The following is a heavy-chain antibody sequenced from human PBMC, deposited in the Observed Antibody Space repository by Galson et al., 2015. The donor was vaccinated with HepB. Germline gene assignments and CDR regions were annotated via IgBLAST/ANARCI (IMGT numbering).Heavy chain of an antibody. CDR1: GYTFTSYG. Sequence: SVKVSCKASGYTFTSYGISWVRQAPGQGLEWMGWISAYNGNTNYAQKLQGRVTMTTDTSTSTAYMELRSLRSDDTAVYYCARGYCSSTSCYKRNYNWFDPWGQGTLVTVSS. CDR3: ARGYCSSTSCYKRNYNWFDP. V-gene: IGHV1-18*04. D-gene: IGHD2-2*02. J-gene: IGHJ5*02. CDR2: ISAYNGNT.